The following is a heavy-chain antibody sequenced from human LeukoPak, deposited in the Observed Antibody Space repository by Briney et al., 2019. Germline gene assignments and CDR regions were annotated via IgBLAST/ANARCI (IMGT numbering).Heavy chain of an antibody. Sequence: PGGSLRLSCAASGFTFSSYGMHWVRQAPGKGLEWVAVIWYDGSNKYYADSVKGRFTISRDNSKNTLYLQMNSLRAEDTAVYYCARPLEFGELSYWGQGTLVTVSS. CDR1: GFTFSSYG. J-gene: IGHJ4*02. D-gene: IGHD3-10*01. CDR2: IWYDGSNK. CDR3: ARPLEFGELSY. V-gene: IGHV3-33*01.